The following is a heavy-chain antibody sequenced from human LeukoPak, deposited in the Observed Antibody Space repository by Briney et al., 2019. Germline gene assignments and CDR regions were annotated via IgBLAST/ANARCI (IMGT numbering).Heavy chain of an antibody. CDR3: ARVERHSNWFDP. V-gene: IGHV4-30-2*01. J-gene: IGHJ5*02. D-gene: IGHD1-1*01. Sequence: SQTLSLTCAVSGGSISIGGYSWSWIRQPPGKGLEWIGYIYHSGSTYYNPSLKSRVTISVDRSKNQFSLKLSSVTAADTAVYYCARVERHSNWFDPWGQGTLVTVSS. CDR2: IYHSGST. CDR1: GGSISIGGYS.